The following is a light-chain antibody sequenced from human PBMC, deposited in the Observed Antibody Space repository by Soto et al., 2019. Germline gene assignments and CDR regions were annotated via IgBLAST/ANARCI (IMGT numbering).Light chain of an antibody. CDR3: QQRSARIT. CDR1: ESVGSY. Sequence: DIVLTQSPATLSLSPGETATLSCRASESVGSYLAWYQQKPGQAPRLLIYDASSRATGIPARFSGSGSGTDFTLTISSLEPEDFAIYYCQQRSARITFGQGTRLEIE. J-gene: IGKJ5*01. CDR2: DAS. V-gene: IGKV3-11*01.